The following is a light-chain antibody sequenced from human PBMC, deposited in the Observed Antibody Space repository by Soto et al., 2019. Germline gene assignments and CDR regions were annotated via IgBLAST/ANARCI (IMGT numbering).Light chain of an antibody. CDR3: QHYNSYSEA. CDR1: QTISSW. CDR2: KAS. V-gene: IGKV1-5*03. Sequence: IQMTQSPSTLSASLGDRATITCRASQTISSWLAWYQQKPGKAPKLLIYKASTLESGVPPRFRGSGSGTEFALTISSLQPDDFETYYCQHYNSYSEAFGQGTKVDIK. J-gene: IGKJ1*01.